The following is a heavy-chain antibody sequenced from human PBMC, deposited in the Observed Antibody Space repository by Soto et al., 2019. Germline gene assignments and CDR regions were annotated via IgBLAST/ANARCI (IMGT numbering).Heavy chain of an antibody. CDR1: GFTFSSYW. CDR3: ARYCSGGSCYPDYYYYYMDV. CDR2: IKQDGSEK. D-gene: IGHD2-15*01. V-gene: IGHV3-7*01. Sequence: GGSLRLSCAASGFTFSSYWMSWVRQAPGKGLEWVANIKQDGSEKYYVDSVKGRFTISRENGKNSLYLQMNSLRAEDTAVYYCARYCSGGSCYPDYYYYYMDVWGKGTTVTVSS. J-gene: IGHJ6*03.